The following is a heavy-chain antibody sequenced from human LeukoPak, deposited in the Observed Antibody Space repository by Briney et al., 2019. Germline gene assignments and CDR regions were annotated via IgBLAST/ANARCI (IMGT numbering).Heavy chain of an antibody. V-gene: IGHV4-59*02. Sequence: PSETLSLTCTVSGGSVTNYFWSWIRQPPGKGLEWIGYVYYSGSTNYNPSFKSRVTISVDTSKKQFSLKLSSVTAADTAVYYCAREVACSSGWYRFFDSWGQGTLVTVSS. CDR2: VYYSGST. D-gene: IGHD6-19*01. CDR3: AREVACSSGWYRFFDS. J-gene: IGHJ4*02. CDR1: GGSVTNYF.